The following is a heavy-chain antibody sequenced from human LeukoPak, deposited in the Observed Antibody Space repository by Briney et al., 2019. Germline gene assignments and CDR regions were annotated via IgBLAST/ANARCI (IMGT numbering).Heavy chain of an antibody. CDR3: ARDTPGGYDFWWFDP. J-gene: IGHJ5*02. CDR2: NSYFGSA. Sequence: PSETLSLTCTVSGGSVSTYYWNWIRQPPGKGLEWIGYNSYFGSASYNPSLKSRVTISVDTSKNQFSLKLSSVTAADTAVYYCARDTPGGYDFWWFDPWGQGTLVTVSS. D-gene: IGHD5-12*01. CDR1: GGSVSTYY. V-gene: IGHV4-59*02.